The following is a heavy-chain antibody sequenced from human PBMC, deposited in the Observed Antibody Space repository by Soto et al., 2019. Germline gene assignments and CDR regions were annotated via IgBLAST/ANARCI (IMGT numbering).Heavy chain of an antibody. Sequence: TSETLSLTCAVYGGSFSGYYWSWIRQPPGKGLEWIGEINHSGSTNYNPSLKSRVTISVDTSKNQFSLKLSSVTAADTAVYYCARVPYYDILTGYYNAYYYYGMDVWGQGTTVTVS. D-gene: IGHD3-9*01. CDR1: GGSFSGYY. CDR3: ARVPYYDILTGYYNAYYYYGMDV. CDR2: INHSGST. V-gene: IGHV4-34*01. J-gene: IGHJ6*02.